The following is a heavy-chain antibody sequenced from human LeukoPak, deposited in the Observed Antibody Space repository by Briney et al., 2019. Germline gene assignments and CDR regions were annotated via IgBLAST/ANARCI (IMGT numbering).Heavy chain of an antibody. CDR1: GFTFSDYY. Sequence: GGSLRLSCAASGFTFSDYYMRWIRQAPGKGLAWVSYISRVVRTIYNADCVKGRFPRPRDNAKKSLYLQMNSLRAEDTAVYYCARDTSPDYYDSSGFDYWGQGTLVSVSS. J-gene: IGHJ4*02. CDR2: ISRVVRTI. D-gene: IGHD3-22*01. CDR3: ARDTSPDYYDSSGFDY. V-gene: IGHV3-11*01.